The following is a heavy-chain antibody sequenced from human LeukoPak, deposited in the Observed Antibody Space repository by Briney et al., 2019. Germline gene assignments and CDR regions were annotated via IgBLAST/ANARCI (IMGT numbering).Heavy chain of an antibody. CDR1: GGSISSYY. CDR3: ARVTIAAAGTHFDY. D-gene: IGHD6-13*01. Sequence: TETLSLTCTVSGGSISSYYWSWIRQPAGKGLEWIGRIYTSGSTNYNPSLKSRVTMSVDTSKNQFSLKLSSVTAADTAVYYCARVTIAAAGTHFDYWGQGTLVTVSS. CDR2: IYTSGST. V-gene: IGHV4-4*07. J-gene: IGHJ4*02.